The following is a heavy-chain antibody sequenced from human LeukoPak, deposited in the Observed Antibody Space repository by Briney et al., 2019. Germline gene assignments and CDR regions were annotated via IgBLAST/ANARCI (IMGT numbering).Heavy chain of an antibody. CDR2: ISWNSGSI. Sequence: GRSLRLSCAASGFTFDDYAMPWVRQAPGKGLEWVSGISWNSGSIGYADSVKGRFTISRDNAKNSLYLQMNSLRAEDTALYYCAKDRQYDFWSGYADYWGQGTLVTVSS. D-gene: IGHD3-3*01. CDR1: GFTFDDYA. J-gene: IGHJ4*02. CDR3: AKDRQYDFWSGYADY. V-gene: IGHV3-9*01.